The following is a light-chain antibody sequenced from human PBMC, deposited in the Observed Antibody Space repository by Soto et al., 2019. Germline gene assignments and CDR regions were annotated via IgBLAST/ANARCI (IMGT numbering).Light chain of an antibody. J-gene: IGKJ4*01. CDR2: DTF. Sequence: IVLTQSPVSLSVSPGESATLSCRASQDITTYLAWYQQKPGQAPRLIIYDTFNRASGVPDTFSGSGSGTVFTLTISNVAPEDSAIYFCQQRSTWPLTFGGGTKVEIK. CDR3: QQRSTWPLT. CDR1: QDITTY. V-gene: IGKV3-11*01.